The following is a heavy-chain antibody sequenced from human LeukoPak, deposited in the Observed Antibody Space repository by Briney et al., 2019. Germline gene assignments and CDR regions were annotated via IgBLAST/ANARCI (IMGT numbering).Heavy chain of an antibody. V-gene: IGHV3-48*01. J-gene: IGHJ4*02. CDR2: ISSSTAI. Sequence: GGSLRLSCAASGFTFSTYSMNWVRQAPGKGLEWVSYISSSTAIYYADSVKGRFTISRDNAKNSLYLQMNSLRAEDTAVYYCARDMAYYDILTGYYLYYFDYWGQGTLVTVSS. CDR3: ARDMAYYDILTGYYLYYFDY. CDR1: GFTFSTYS. D-gene: IGHD3-9*01.